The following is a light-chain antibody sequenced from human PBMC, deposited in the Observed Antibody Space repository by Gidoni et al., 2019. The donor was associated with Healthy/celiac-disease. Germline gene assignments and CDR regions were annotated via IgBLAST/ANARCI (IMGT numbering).Light chain of an antibody. CDR2: QDS. V-gene: IGLV3-1*01. CDR3: QAWDSSTAGAV. CDR1: KLGDKY. J-gene: IGLJ2*01. Sequence: SYELTQPPSVSVSPGQTASITCSGYKLGDKYACWYQQKPGQSPVLVIYQDSKRPSGIPERFSGSNSGNTATLTISGTQAMDEADYYCQAWDSSTAGAVFGGGTKLDRP.